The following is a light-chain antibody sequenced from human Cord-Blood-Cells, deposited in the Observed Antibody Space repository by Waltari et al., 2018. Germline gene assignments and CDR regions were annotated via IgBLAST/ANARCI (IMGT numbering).Light chain of an antibody. J-gene: IGLJ3*02. CDR3: CSYAGSYTWV. CDR1: SSDVGGYNY. Sequence: ALPQPRSVSGSPGQSVTIPCTGTSSDVGGYNYVSWYQQHPGKAPQLIIYDVSKRPSGVPDRFSGSKSGNTASLTISGLQAEDEADYYCCSYAGSYTWVFGGGTKLTVL. CDR2: DVS. V-gene: IGLV2-11*01.